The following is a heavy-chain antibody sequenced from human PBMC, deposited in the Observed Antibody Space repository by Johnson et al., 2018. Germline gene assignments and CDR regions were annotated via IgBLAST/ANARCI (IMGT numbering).Heavy chain of an antibody. D-gene: IGHD2-2*01. CDR1: GFTFSSYW. V-gene: IGHV3-7*01. J-gene: IGHJ1*01. CDR3: GRDVFLTRGYQLLSGYFQH. CDR2: IKQDGSEK. Sequence: VQLVQSGGGLVQPGGSLRLSCAASGFTFSSYWMSWVRQAPGKGLEWVANIKQDGSEKYYVDSVKGRFIISRDNAKNSLYLQMNSRRAEETAGYYCGRDVFLTRGYQLLSGYFQHWGQGTLVTVSS.